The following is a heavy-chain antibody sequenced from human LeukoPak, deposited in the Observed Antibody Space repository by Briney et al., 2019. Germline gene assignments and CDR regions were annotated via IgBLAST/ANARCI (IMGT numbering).Heavy chain of an antibody. CDR2: IYYSGST. V-gene: IGHV4-59*01. Sequence: SETLSLTCTVSGGSISSYYWSWIRQPPGKGLEWIGYIYYSGSTNYNPSLKSRVTISVDTSKNQFSLKLSSVTAADTAVYYCAREPLDTAMVNDAFDIWGQGTMVTVSS. CDR3: AREPLDTAMVNDAFDI. J-gene: IGHJ3*02. D-gene: IGHD5-18*01. CDR1: GGSISSYY.